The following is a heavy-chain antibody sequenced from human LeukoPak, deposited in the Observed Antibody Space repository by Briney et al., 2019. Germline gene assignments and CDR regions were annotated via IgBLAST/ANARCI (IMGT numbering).Heavy chain of an antibody. CDR1: AFTFSNFA. J-gene: IGHJ4*02. V-gene: IGHV3-64*04. Sequence: PGGSLRLSCSASAFTFSNFAMHWVRQAPGEGLESVSAISSNGDSTYYADSVKGRFTISRDNSKNTLYLQMNSLRADDTAVYYCAKEWDYWGQGTLVTVSS. CDR3: AKEWDY. CDR2: ISSNGDST.